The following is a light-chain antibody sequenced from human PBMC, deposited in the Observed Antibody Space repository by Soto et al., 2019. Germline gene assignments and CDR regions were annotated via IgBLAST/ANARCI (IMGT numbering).Light chain of an antibody. J-gene: IGKJ1*01. CDR1: QSVNSN. Sequence: EILMTQPPATLSVSPGDRAILSCRPSQSVNSNLAWYQQKPGQAPRLLIYSASTGATGIPARFSGSGAGTEFTLTISSLQSEDFAGYYCQRLNNRPWTFGQGTKVDIK. CDR3: QRLNNRPWT. V-gene: IGKV3-15*01. CDR2: SAS.